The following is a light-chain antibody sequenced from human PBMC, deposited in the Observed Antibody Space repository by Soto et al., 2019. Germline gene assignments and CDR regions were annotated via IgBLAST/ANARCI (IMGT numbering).Light chain of an antibody. J-gene: IGKJ1*01. CDR2: GAF. V-gene: IGKV3-20*01. CDR3: HQYDSPWT. CDR1: QSISTRY. Sequence: EIVLTQSPGTLSLSPGERVTLSCRASQSISTRYVAWYQQRPGQAPRLLIYGAFSRATGIPDRFSGSGSGTDFTLTISRLEPEDSAVYLCHQYDSPWTFGQGTKV.